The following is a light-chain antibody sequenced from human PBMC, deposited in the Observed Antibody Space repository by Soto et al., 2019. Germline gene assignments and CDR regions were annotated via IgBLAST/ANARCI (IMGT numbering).Light chain of an antibody. CDR1: QSISSY. CDR2: AAS. CDR3: QQSYSFLYT. Sequence: DIQMTQSPSSLSASVGDRVTITCRASQSISSYLNWYQQKPGKAPKLLIYAASSLQSGVPSRFSGSGSGTDFTLTISSLQPEEFATYCCQQSYSFLYTFGQGPKLEIK. V-gene: IGKV1-39*01. J-gene: IGKJ2*01.